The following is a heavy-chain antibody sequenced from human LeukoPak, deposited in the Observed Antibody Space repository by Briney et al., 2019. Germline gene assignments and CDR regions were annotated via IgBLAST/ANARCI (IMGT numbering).Heavy chain of an antibody. CDR3: ATSDCSGGSCPYYYGMDV. CDR1: GYTFTSYY. J-gene: IGHJ6*02. CDR2: INPSGGST. D-gene: IGHD2-15*01. V-gene: IGHV1-46*01. Sequence: GASVKVSCKASGYTFTSYYMHWVRQAPGQGLEWMGIINPSGGSTSYAQKFQGRVTMTRDTSTSTAYMELSSLRSEDTAVYYCATSDCSGGSCPYYYGMDVWGQGTTVTVSS.